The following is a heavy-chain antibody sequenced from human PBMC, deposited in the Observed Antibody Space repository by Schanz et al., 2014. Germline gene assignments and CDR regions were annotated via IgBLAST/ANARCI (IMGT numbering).Heavy chain of an antibody. CDR1: GFTFSYYN. CDR2: ISHDGSNK. V-gene: IGHV3-30*03. J-gene: IGHJ3*01. D-gene: IGHD5-12*01. Sequence: VQLVESGGGLVKPGGSLRLSCAASGFTFSYYNMNWVRQAPGKGLEWVALISHDGSNKNSADSVKGRFTISRDNSKNTLYLQMNSLRVEDTAIYYCARDEGKDGYNLAFDVWGQGTLVTVSS. CDR3: ARDEGKDGYNLAFDV.